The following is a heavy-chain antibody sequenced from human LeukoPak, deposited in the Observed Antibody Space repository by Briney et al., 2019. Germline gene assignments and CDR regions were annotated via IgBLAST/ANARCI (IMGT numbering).Heavy chain of an antibody. CDR1: GGSISSSSYY. Sequence: SETLSLACTVSGGSISSSSYYWSWIRQPPGKGLEWIGEINHSGSTNYNPSLKSRVTISVDTSKNQFSLKLSSVTAADTAVYYCARGRGYRNAFDIWGQGTMVTVSS. D-gene: IGHD5-18*01. J-gene: IGHJ3*02. CDR2: INHSGST. V-gene: IGHV4-39*07. CDR3: ARGRGYRNAFDI.